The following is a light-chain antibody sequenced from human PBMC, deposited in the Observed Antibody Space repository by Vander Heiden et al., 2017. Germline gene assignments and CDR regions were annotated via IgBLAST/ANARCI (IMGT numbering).Light chain of an antibody. CDR2: KAS. CDR1: QSISSW. Sequence: DIQMTQSPSTLSASVGDRVTITCRASQSISSWLAWYQQKPGKAPKLLIYKASSLESGVPSRFSGSGSGTEFTLTISSLQPDDFATYYCQQYKSYLRTFGQGTKVEIK. V-gene: IGKV1-5*03. CDR3: QQYKSYLRT. J-gene: IGKJ1*01.